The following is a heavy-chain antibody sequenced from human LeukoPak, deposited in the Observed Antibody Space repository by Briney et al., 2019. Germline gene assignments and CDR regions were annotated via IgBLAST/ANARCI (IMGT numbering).Heavy chain of an antibody. Sequence: SETLSLTCAVSGGSLISTTYFWGWIRQPPGKGLEWIGSIYYSGSTYYNPSLKSRVTVSVDMSKNQFSLQLSSVTAADTAVYYCARAPTTGAWAMITFGGVIVHGDAFDFWGQGTMVTVSS. V-gene: IGHV4-39*07. D-gene: IGHD3-16*02. J-gene: IGHJ3*01. CDR1: GGSLISTTYF. CDR2: IYYSGST. CDR3: ARAPTTGAWAMITFGGVIVHGDAFDF.